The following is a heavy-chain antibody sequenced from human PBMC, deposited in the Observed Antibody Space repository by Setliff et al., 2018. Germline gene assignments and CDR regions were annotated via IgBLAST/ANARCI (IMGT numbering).Heavy chain of an antibody. V-gene: IGHV4-4*08. CDR3: ARTYYYASGRSGSYYYYYYMGV. CDR1: GGSVSTFY. J-gene: IGHJ6*03. D-gene: IGHD3-10*01. CDR2: VYTSGST. Sequence: SETLSLTCRVSGGSVSTFYWTWIRQPPGKGLEWIGYVYTSGSTNYNPSLKSRVTISVDTSKNQLSLRLTSVTAADTAIYYCARTYYYASGRSGSYYYYYYMGVWGKGTTVTVSS.